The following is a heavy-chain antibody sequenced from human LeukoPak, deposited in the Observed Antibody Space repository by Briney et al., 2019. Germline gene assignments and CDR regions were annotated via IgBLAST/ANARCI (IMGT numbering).Heavy chain of an antibody. D-gene: IGHD3-10*01. CDR3: AKAVRGYYYNTMDV. CDR2: IKSRIDGGTI. V-gene: IGHV3-15*01. Sequence: GGSLRLSCVGSGFTFTEAWMSWVRQAPGKGLEWVGRIKSRIDGGTIDYAAPVKGRFTISRDDSRNTLFLQMDSLRGEDTAVYYCAKAVRGYYYNTMDVWGQGTTVTVSS. CDR1: GFTFTEAW. J-gene: IGHJ6*02.